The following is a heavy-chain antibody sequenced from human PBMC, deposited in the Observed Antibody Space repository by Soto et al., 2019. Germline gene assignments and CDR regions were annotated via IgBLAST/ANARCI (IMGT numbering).Heavy chain of an antibody. CDR2: ISFDGSNK. J-gene: IGHJ5*02. CDR3: AIDFSGWYGSSDYGS. D-gene: IGHD6-19*01. CDR1: GFTFSSSC. V-gene: IGHV3-30*03. Sequence: GGSLRLSCAASGFTFSSSCMHCVRQAPGKGLEWVAVISFDGSNKYYADSVKGRFTISRDNSKNTLYLQMNSLRAEDTAVYYCAIDFSGWYGSSDYGSWGQGTLVTVSS.